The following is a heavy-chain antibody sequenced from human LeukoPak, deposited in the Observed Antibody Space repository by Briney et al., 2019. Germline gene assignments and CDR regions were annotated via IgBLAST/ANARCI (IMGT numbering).Heavy chain of an antibody. CDR3: ARDSTPEGGITMIVVVISYDY. D-gene: IGHD3-22*01. J-gene: IGHJ4*02. CDR1: GFIFSSYG. CDR2: IRYDGSTK. Sequence: GGSLRLSCAASGFIFSSYGMHWVRQAPGKGLEWVTFIRYDGSTKYYADSVKGRFTISRDNSKNTLYLQMSSLRPEDTAVYYCARDSTPEGGITMIVVVISYDYWGQGTLVTVSS. V-gene: IGHV3-30*02.